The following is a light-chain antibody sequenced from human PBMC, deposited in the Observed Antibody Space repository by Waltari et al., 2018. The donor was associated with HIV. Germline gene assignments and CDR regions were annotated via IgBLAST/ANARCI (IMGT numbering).Light chain of an antibody. J-gene: IGLJ1*01. CDR1: NIGNRD. CDR3: QVWDSGSDHV. Sequence: SYVLTQPPSLSAAPGQTAQITCGGNNIGNRDVHWYQQKAGQAPILVIYDDDDRPSGIPERFSGSNSENTATLTINRIEVGDEADYYCQVWDSGSDHVFGSGTTVTVL. CDR2: DDD. V-gene: IGLV3-21*01.